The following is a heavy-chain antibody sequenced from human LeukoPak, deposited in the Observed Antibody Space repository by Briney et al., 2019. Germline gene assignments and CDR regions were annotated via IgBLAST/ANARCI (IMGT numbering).Heavy chain of an antibody. Sequence: GGSLRLSCAASGFTFSSYSMNWVRQAPGKGLEWVSSISSSSSYIYYADSVKGRFTISRDNAKNSLYLQMNTLKASDTAMYYCARLRDGYNSEPFDIWGQGTMVTVSS. V-gene: IGHV3-21*04. CDR3: ARLRDGYNSEPFDI. CDR2: ISSSSSYI. D-gene: IGHD5-24*01. J-gene: IGHJ3*02. CDR1: GFTFSSYS.